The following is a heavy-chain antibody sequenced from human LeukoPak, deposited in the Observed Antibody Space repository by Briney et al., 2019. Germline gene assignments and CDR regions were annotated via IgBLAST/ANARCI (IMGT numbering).Heavy chain of an antibody. D-gene: IGHD1-1*01. CDR2: INGNTGGT. CDR3: ARDRGRFTGTDDAFDI. Sequence: ASVKVSCKASGYIFTAYYMHWVRQAPGQGPEWMGWINGNTGGTNYARKFRGRVTMTRDTSITTAYMEVSGLRSDDTAVYYCARDRGRFTGTDDAFDIWGQGTMVTVSS. V-gene: IGHV1-2*02. CDR1: GYIFTAYY. J-gene: IGHJ3*02.